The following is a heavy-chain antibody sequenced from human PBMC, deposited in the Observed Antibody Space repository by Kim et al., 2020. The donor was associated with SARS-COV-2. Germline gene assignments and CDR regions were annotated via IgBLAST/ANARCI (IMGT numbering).Heavy chain of an antibody. D-gene: IGHD6-6*01. CDR1: GFTFSSYD. CDR2: IGTAGDT. CDR3: ARGLAARQDYWYFDL. Sequence: GGSLRLSCAASGFTFSSYDMHWVRQATGKGLEWVSAIGTAGDTYYPGSVKGRFTISRENAKNSLYLQMNSLRAGDTAVYYCARGLAARQDYWYFDLWGRGTLVTVSS. J-gene: IGHJ2*01. V-gene: IGHV3-13*04.